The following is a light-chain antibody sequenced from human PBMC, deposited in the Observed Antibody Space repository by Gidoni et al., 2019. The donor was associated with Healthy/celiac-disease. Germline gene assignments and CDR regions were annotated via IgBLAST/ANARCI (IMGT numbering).Light chain of an antibody. CDR2: LGS. CDR1: QSLLHSNGYNY. V-gene: IGKV2-28*01. Sequence: DIVMTQSPLSLPVTPGEPASISFRSSQSLLHSNGYNYLDWYLQKPGQSPQLLIYLGSNRASGVPDRFSGSGSGTDFTLKISRVEAEDVGVYYCMQALQTPYTFGQGTKLEIQ. J-gene: IGKJ2*01. CDR3: MQALQTPYT.